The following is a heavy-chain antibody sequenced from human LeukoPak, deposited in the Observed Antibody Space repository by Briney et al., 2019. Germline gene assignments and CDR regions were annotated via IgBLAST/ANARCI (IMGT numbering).Heavy chain of an antibody. V-gene: IGHV3-21*01. D-gene: IGHD5-12*01. J-gene: IGHJ3*02. CDR3: ARDIRPYSGYDNLAFDI. CDR2: ISSSSSYI. CDR1: GFTFSSYS. Sequence: GGSLRLSCAASGFTFSSYSMNWVRQAPGKGLEWVSSISSSSSYIYYADSVKGRFTISRDNAKNSLYLQMNSLRAEDTAMYYCARDIRPYSGYDNLAFDIWGQGTMVTVSS.